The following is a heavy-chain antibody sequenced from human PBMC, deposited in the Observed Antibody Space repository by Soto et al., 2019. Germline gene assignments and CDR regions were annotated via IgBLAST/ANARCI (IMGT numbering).Heavy chain of an antibody. CDR1: GFTFSDYY. CDR2: ISSSGSTI. J-gene: IGHJ6*03. V-gene: IGHV3-11*01. Sequence: QVQLVESGGGLVKPGGSLRLSCAASGFTFSDYYMSWIRQAPGKGLEWVSYISSSGSTIYYADSVKGRFTISRDNAKNSLYLPMNSLRAEDTAVYYCASRITIAARPLYYYYYYMDVWGKGTTVTVSS. D-gene: IGHD6-6*01. CDR3: ASRITIAARPLYYYYYYMDV.